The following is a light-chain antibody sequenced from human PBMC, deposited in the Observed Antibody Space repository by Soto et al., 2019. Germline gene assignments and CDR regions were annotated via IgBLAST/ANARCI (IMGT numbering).Light chain of an antibody. CDR2: YDT. CDR1: NIGSKS. CDR3: QVWDTGSDHAV. V-gene: IGLV3-21*04. J-gene: IGLJ7*01. Sequence: SYELTQPPSVSVAPGKTARITCGGNNIGSKSVHWYQQKPGQTPLLVIYYDTDRPSGIPERFSRSNSGTTATLTISRVEAGDEADYYCQVWDTGSDHAVSGGGTQLTVL.